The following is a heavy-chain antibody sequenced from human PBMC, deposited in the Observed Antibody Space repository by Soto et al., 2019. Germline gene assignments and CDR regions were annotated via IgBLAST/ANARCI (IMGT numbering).Heavy chain of an antibody. J-gene: IGHJ5*02. CDR3: ATDTRTTAGFDP. CDR2: FDPEDGET. Sequence: ASVKVSCKVSGYTLTELSIHWVRRAPGKGLECMGGFDPEDGETIYAQKFQGRVTMTEDTSTDTAYMELSSLRSEDTAVYYCATDTRTTAGFDPWGQGTLVTVSS. CDR1: GYTLTELS. V-gene: IGHV1-24*01. D-gene: IGHD4-4*01.